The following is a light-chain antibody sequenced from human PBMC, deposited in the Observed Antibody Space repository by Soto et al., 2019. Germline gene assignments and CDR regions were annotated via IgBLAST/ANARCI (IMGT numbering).Light chain of an antibody. CDR3: QQYYSTPLT. J-gene: IGKJ4*01. Sequence: DIVMTQSPDSLAVSLGERATINCKSSQTSLYSSNNKNYLAWYQQKPGQPPKLLIYWASTRQSGVPDRFSGSGAGTDFNLTISSLQAEDVAVYYCQQYYSTPLTFGGGTKVELK. V-gene: IGKV4-1*01. CDR2: WAS. CDR1: QTSLYSSNNKNY.